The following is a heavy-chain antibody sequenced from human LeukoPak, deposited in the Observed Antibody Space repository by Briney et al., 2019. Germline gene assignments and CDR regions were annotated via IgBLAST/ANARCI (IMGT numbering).Heavy chain of an antibody. Sequence: ASVTLSSKVSGYTFTSYGISWVRQAPGQRLEWMGRISAYNGNTNYAQKLQGRVTMTTDTSTSTAYMELSSLRSEDTAVYYCARDRSTIFGVVTIDYWGQGTLVTVSS. CDR3: ARDRSTIFGVVTIDY. D-gene: IGHD3-3*01. V-gene: IGHV1-18*01. CDR2: ISAYNGNT. J-gene: IGHJ4*02. CDR1: GYTFTSYG.